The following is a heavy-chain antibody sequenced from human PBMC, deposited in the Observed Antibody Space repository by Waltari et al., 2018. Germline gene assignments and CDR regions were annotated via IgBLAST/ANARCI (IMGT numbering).Heavy chain of an antibody. V-gene: IGHV1-8*03. CDR2: MNPNSGNT. CDR1: GYTFTSYD. J-gene: IGHJ5*02. Sequence: QVQLVQSGAEVKKPGASVKVYCKASGYTFTSYDINWVRQATGQGLEWMGWMNPNSGNTGYAQKFQGRVTITRNTSISTAYMELSSLRSEDTAVYYCARGVRYYDFWSGYYSGWFDPWGQGTLVTVSS. CDR3: ARGVRYYDFWSGYYSGWFDP. D-gene: IGHD3-3*01.